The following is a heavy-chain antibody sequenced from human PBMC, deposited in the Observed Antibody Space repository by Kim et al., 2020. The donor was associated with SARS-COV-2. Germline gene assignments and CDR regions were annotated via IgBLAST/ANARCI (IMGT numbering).Heavy chain of an antibody. D-gene: IGHD1-7*01. V-gene: IGHV4-34*01. CDR3: ASTRLGYNWNYLNNWFDP. Sequence: KSRVTISVDTSKNQFSLKLSSVTAADTAVYYCASTRLGYNWNYLNNWFDPWGQGTLVTVSS. J-gene: IGHJ5*02.